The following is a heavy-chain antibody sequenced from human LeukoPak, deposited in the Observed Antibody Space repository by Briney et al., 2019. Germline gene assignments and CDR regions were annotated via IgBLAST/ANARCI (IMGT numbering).Heavy chain of an antibody. D-gene: IGHD5-18*01. CDR1: GGSISSYY. Sequence: SETLSLTCTVSGGSISSYYWSWIRQPPGKGLEWIGYIYYSGSTNYNPPLKSRVTISVDTSKNQFSLKLSSVTAADTAVYYCASGYSYGYIWFDYWGQGTLVTVSS. CDR3: ASGYSYGYIWFDY. J-gene: IGHJ4*02. CDR2: IYYSGST. V-gene: IGHV4-59*01.